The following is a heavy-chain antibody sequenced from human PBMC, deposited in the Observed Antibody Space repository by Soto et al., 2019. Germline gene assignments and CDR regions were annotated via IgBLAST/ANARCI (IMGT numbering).Heavy chain of an antibody. Sequence: SETLSLTCTVSGGSISRYYWSWIRQPPGKGLEWIGYIYYSGSTNYNPSPKTRVTISVDTSENQFSLRLGCVTAADTAVYYCARAFAGFGAYWYFDLWGRGTLVTVS. CDR3: ARAFAGFGAYWYFDL. CDR1: GGSISRYY. V-gene: IGHV4-59*01. CDR2: IYYSGST. D-gene: IGHD3-16*01. J-gene: IGHJ2*01.